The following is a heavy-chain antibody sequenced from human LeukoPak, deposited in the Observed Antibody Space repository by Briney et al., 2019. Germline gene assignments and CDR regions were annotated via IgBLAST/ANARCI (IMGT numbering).Heavy chain of an antibody. CDR3: ARHQGRAEVFPFDY. CDR2: IYYSGST. D-gene: IGHD6-13*01. V-gene: IGHV4-59*11. Sequence: PSETLSLTCTVSGGSISSHYWSWIRQPPGKGLEWIGYIYYSGSTNYNPSLKSRVTISVDTSKNQFSLKLSSVTAADTAVYYCARHQGRAEVFPFDYWGQGTLVTASS. CDR1: GGSISSHY. J-gene: IGHJ4*02.